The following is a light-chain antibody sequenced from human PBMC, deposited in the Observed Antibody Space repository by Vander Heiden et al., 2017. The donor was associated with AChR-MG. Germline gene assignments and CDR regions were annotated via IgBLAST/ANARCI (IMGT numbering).Light chain of an antibody. CDR1: GSNVGGNNY. J-gene: IGLJ3*02. CDR3: CSYAGTYTWV. CDR2: DVS. Sequence: QSALTQPRPVSRSPLQSVTISCTGTGSNVGGNNYVSWYQQHPGKAPKLIIYDVSKRPSGVPDRFSGSKSGNTASLTISGLQAEDEADYSCCSYAGTYTWVFGGGTKLTVL. V-gene: IGLV2-11*01.